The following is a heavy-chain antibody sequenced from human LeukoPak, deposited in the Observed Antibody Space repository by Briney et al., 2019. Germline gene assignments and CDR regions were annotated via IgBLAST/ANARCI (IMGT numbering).Heavy chain of an antibody. CDR3: ARITAADYYYYYMDV. J-gene: IGHJ6*03. CDR2: ISSSGSTI. CDR1: GFTFSDYY. V-gene: IGHV3-11*01. D-gene: IGHD2-2*01. Sequence: GGSLRLSCAASGFTFSDYYMSWIRQAPGKGLEWVSYISSSGSTIYYADSVKGRFTISRDNAKNSLYLQMSSLRAEDTAVYYCARITAADYYYYYMDVWGKGTTVTVSS.